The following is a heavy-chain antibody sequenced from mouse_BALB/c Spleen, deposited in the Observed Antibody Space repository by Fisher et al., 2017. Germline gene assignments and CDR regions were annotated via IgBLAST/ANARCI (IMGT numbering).Heavy chain of an antibody. Sequence: KFKGKATLTADKSSSTAYMQLSSLTSEDSAVYFCASGDYSYAMDYWGQGTSVTVSS. D-gene: IGHD2-13*01. CDR3: ASGDYSYAMDY. V-gene: IGHV1-80*01. J-gene: IGHJ4*01.